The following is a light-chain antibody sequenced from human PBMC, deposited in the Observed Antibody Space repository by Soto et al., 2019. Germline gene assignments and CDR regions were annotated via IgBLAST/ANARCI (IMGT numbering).Light chain of an antibody. CDR2: EVT. CDR1: SSDVGSYNR. Sequence: QSALTQPPSVSGSPGQSVTISCTGTSSDVGSYNRVSWYHQPPGTAPKLIIYEVTNRPSGVPDRFSGSKSGNTASLTISGLQAEDAADYYCSSYTISSTYVFGTGTKVTVL. CDR3: SSYTISSTYV. V-gene: IGLV2-18*02. J-gene: IGLJ1*01.